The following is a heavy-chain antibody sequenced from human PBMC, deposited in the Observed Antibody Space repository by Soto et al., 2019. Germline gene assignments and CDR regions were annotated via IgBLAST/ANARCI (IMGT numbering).Heavy chain of an antibody. CDR3: AKGPDIVVVVAATPPPEYFQH. CDR1: GFTFSSYA. Sequence: EVQLLESGGGLVQPGGSLRLSCAASGFTFSSYAMSWVRQAPGKGLEWVSAISGSGGSTYYADSVKGRFTISRDNYKTALYLQMNGLRAEDTALYYCAKGPDIVVVVAATPPPEYFQHWGQGTLVTVSS. CDR2: ISGSGGST. V-gene: IGHV3-23*01. D-gene: IGHD2-15*01. J-gene: IGHJ1*01.